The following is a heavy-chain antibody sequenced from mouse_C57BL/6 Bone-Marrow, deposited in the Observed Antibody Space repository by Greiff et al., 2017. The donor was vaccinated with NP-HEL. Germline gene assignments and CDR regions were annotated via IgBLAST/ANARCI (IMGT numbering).Heavy chain of an antibody. CDR2: INPSTGGT. J-gene: IGHJ3*01. V-gene: IGHV1-42*01. Sequence: EVMLVESGPELVKPGASVKISCKASGYSFTGYYMNWVKQSPEKSLEWIGEINPSTGGTTYNQKFKAKATLTVDKSSSTAYMQLKSLTSEDSAVYYCAFITTRTWFAYWGQGTLVTVSA. CDR3: AFITTRTWFAY. CDR1: GYSFTGYY. D-gene: IGHD1-1*01.